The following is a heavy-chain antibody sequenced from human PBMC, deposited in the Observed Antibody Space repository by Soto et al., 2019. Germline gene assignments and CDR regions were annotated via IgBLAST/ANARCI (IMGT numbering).Heavy chain of an antibody. CDR3: ARDRGYYYYYGMDV. V-gene: IGHV4-30-4*01. CDR1: GGSISSGDYY. CDR2: IYYSGST. J-gene: IGHJ6*02. Sequence: SSETLSLTCTVSGGSISSGDYYWSWIRQPPGKGLEWIGYIYYSGSTYYNPSLKSRVTISVDTSKNQFSLKLSSVTAADTAVYYCARDRGYYYYYGMDVWGQGTTVTVSS. D-gene: IGHD3-10*01.